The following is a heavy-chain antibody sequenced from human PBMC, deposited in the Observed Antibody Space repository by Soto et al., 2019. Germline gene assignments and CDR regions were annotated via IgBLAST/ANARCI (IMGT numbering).Heavy chain of an antibody. CDR1: GFSLTTSGVG. J-gene: IGHJ4*02. CDR3: AHRVLRTVFGLVTTTAIYFDF. Sequence: QITLNESGPTQVKPRQTLTLTCTFSGFSLTTSGVGVGWIRQSPGKAPEGLALIYWDDDKRYSPSLKSRLTITKDNSKNHVVLTMAALDPADTATYYCAHRVLRTVFGLVTTTAIYFDFWGQGTPVAVSS. D-gene: IGHD3-3*01. V-gene: IGHV2-5*02. CDR2: IYWDDDK.